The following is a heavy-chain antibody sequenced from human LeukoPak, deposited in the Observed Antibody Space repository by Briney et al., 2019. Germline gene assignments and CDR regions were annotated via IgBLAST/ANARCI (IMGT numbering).Heavy chain of an antibody. CDR3: ARDISQPGAQGY. V-gene: IGHV3-48*01. Sequence: GGSLRLSCAASGFTFSSYRMNWVRQAPGKGLEWVSYISSSSSTIYYAHAVKGRFTISRDNAKNSLYLQMNSLRAEDTAVYYCARDISQPGAQGYWGQGTQVTVSS. CDR1: GFTFSSYR. D-gene: IGHD3-10*01. J-gene: IGHJ4*02. CDR2: ISSSSSTI.